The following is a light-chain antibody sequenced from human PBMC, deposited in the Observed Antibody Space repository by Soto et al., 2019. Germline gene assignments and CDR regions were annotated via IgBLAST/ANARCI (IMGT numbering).Light chain of an antibody. J-gene: IGLJ1*01. CDR3: LLSYSGASYV. Sequence: QAVVTQEPSLTVSPGGTVTLTCGSSTGAVTGGHYTYWFQQKPGQAPRTLIYDTSNKHSWTPARFSGSLLGGKAALTLSGAQPEDEAEYYCLLSYSGASYVFGTGTKLTV. V-gene: IGLV7-46*01. CDR2: DTS. CDR1: TGAVTGGHY.